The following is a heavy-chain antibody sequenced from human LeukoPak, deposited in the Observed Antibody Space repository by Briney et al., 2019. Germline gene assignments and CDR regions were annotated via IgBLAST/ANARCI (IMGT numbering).Heavy chain of an antibody. Sequence: SETLSLTCTVSGGSLSSSSYYWGWIRQPPGKGLEWIGSIYYSGSTYYNPSLKSRVTISVDTSKNQFSLKLSSVTAADTAVYYCARAHRGYSYGFYAFYIWGQGTMVTVSS. CDR2: IYYSGST. CDR3: ARAHRGYSYGFYAFYI. CDR1: GGSLSSSSYY. D-gene: IGHD5-18*01. V-gene: IGHV4-39*07. J-gene: IGHJ3*02.